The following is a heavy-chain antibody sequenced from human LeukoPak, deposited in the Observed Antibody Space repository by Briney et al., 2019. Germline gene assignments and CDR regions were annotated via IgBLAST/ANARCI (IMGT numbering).Heavy chain of an antibody. Sequence: GGALEISWKGSGSRFTSYWIGWGRQMPGKGLEWRGIIYSGDSDTRYRPSFQGQVTISADKSISPAYLQWSSLKASDTAMYYCARLAEIGYSSSWYALDYWGQGTLVTVSS. CDR3: ARLAEIGYSSSWYALDY. CDR2: IYSGDSDT. D-gene: IGHD6-13*01. CDR1: GSRFTSYW. J-gene: IGHJ4*02. V-gene: IGHV5-51*01.